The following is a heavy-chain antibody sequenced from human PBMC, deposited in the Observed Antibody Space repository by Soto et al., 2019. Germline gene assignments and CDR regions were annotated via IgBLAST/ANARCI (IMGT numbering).Heavy chain of an antibody. CDR3: AKDWVGATRVGGSLFDY. CDR2: ISGSGGST. D-gene: IGHD1-26*01. CDR1: GFTFSSYA. J-gene: IGHJ4*02. Sequence: EVPLLESGGGLVQPGGSLRLSCAASGFTFSSYAMSWVRQAPGKGLEWVSAISGSGGSTYYADSVKGRFTISRDNSKNTLYLQMNSLRAEDTAVYYCAKDWVGATRVGGSLFDYWGQGTLVTVSS. V-gene: IGHV3-23*01.